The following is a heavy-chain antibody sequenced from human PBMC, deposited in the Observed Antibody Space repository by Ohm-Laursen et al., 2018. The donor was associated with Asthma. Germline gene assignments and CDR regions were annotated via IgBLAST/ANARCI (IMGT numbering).Heavy chain of an antibody. J-gene: IGHJ4*02. CDR3: ARDHIAVAGSLDY. CDR2: SSSSSSSL. D-gene: IGHD6-19*01. CDR1: GFSFSSYT. V-gene: IGHV3-48*02. Sequence: SLRLSCAASGFSFSSYTMNWVRQAPGKGLEWVSYSSSSSSSLYYADSVKGRFTISRDDAKNSLSLQMNSLRDDDTAVYYCARDHIAVAGSLDYWGQGTLVTVSS.